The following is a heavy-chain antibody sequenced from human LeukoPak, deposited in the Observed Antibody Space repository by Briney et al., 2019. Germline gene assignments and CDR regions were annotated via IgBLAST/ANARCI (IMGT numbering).Heavy chain of an antibody. Sequence: SETLSLTCTGSGGSISSYYWSWIRQPPGKGLEWIRYIYYSGSTNYNPSLKSRVTISVDTSKNQFSLKLSSVTAADTAVYYCARESGGYSGYEPGDIDYWGQGTLVTVSS. D-gene: IGHD5-12*01. CDR1: GGSISSYY. J-gene: IGHJ4*02. CDR2: IYYSGST. CDR3: ARESGGYSGYEPGDIDY. V-gene: IGHV4-59*01.